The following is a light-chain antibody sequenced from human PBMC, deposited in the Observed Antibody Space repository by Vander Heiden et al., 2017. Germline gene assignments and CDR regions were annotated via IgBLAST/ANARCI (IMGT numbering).Light chain of an antibody. CDR3: QQYNSYSRT. Sequence: DIQMTQSPSTLSASVGDRVIITCRASQSIGSWLAWYQQKPGKAPNLLIYKASSLEGGVPSRFSGSGSGTEFTLTISSLQPDDFATCYCQQYNSYSRTFGQGTKVEIK. CDR2: KAS. V-gene: IGKV1-5*03. J-gene: IGKJ1*01. CDR1: QSIGSW.